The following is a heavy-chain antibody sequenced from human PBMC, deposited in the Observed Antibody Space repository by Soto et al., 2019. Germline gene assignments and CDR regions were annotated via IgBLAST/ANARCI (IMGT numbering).Heavy chain of an antibody. CDR1: GGSISSYY. CDR3: ARHRNWLQSPTYLDL. CDR2: IYYRGST. V-gene: IGHV4-59*08. D-gene: IGHD5-12*01. Sequence: SETLSLTCTVSGGSISSYYWSWIRQPPGKGLEWIGYIYYRGSTNYNPSLKSRVTISVDTSKIQFSLKLSSVTAADTAVYYCARHRNWLQSPTYLDLWGPGTLVTVSS. J-gene: IGHJ4*02.